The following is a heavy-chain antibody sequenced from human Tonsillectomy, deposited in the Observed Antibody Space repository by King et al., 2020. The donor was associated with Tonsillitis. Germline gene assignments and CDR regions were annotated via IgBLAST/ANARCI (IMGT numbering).Heavy chain of an antibody. D-gene: IGHD5-24*01. V-gene: IGHV3-23*04. CDR1: GFTFSSYA. CDR3: AKDLRWLQGAFEI. Sequence: VQLVESGGGLVQPGGSLRLSCAASGFTFSSYAMTWVRQAPGKGLEWVSAISGSGGSTFYADSVKGRFTISRDNSRNTLYLQMNSLRAEDTAVYYCAKDLRWLQGAFEIWGRGTMVTVSS. CDR2: ISGSGGST. J-gene: IGHJ3*02.